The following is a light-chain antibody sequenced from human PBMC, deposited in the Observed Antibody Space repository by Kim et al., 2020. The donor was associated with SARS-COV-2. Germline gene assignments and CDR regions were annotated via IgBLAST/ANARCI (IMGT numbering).Light chain of an antibody. CDR2: DAS. Sequence: LSLPPGDTATLSCRASPSVSIYLAWYQHKPGQAPRLLISDASNRATGIPPRFTGSGSETDFTLTITSLEPEDSAVYYCQHRSNWYTFGQGTKLEI. CDR1: PSVSIY. V-gene: IGKV3-11*01. J-gene: IGKJ2*01. CDR3: QHRSNWYT.